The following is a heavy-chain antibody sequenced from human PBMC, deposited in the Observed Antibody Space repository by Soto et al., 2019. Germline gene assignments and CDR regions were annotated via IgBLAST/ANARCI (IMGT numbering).Heavy chain of an antibody. CDR1: GFTFSDFR. V-gene: IGHV3-74*01. J-gene: IGHJ4*02. CDR3: ARPRVTNSNNFHY. D-gene: IGHD4-17*01. Sequence: GGSLRLSCAASGFTFSDFRMHWVRQAPGKGLVWVSGIDNDGSKTNYADSVKGRFTISRDNAQNTLYLQMNSLRAEDTAVYYCARPRVTNSNNFHYWGQGTXVTVSS. CDR2: IDNDGSKT.